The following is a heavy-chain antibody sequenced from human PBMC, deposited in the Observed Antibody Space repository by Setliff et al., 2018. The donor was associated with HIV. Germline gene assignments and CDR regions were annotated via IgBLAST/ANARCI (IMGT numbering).Heavy chain of an antibody. D-gene: IGHD6-6*01. CDR3: TIGHYVSSSG. Sequence: GGSLRLSCAASGFSFSTHDMNWVRQAPGKGLEWVANINGDGSEKYYVDSVKGRFTISRDNVGNSVFLQMNTLRAEDTAVYYCTIGHYVSSSGWGPGTLVTVSS. CDR1: GFSFSTHD. V-gene: IGHV3-7*03. CDR2: INGDGSEK. J-gene: IGHJ4*02.